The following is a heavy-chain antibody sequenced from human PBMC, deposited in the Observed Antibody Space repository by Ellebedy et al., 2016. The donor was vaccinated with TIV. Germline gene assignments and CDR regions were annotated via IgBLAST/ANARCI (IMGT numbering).Heavy chain of an antibody. D-gene: IGHD3-16*02. V-gene: IGHV4-61*01. J-gene: IGHJ6*02. CDR2: IYYSGST. CDR3: VRVTRRGGGVIATNYYYYYGMDV. CDR1: GGSVSSGSYY. Sequence: SETLSLXXTVSGGSVSSGSYYWSWIRQPPGKGLEWIGYIYYSGSTNYNPSLKSRVTISVDTSKNQFSLKLSSVTAAETAVYYCVRVTRRGGGVIATNYYYYYGMDVWGQGTTVTVSS.